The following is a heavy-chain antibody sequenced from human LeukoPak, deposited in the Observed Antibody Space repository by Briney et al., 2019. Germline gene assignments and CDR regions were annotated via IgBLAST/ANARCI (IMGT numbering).Heavy chain of an antibody. J-gene: IGHJ4*02. D-gene: IGHD2-2*01. Sequence: PGGSLRLSCAASGFTFSSYAMSWVRQAPGKGLEWVSAISGSGGSTYYADSVKGRFTISRDNSKNTLYLQMNSLRAEDTAVYYCARDNFRYCSSTSCYAFDYWGQGTLVTVSS. CDR3: ARDNFRYCSSTSCYAFDY. CDR1: GFTFSSYA. CDR2: ISGSGGST. V-gene: IGHV3-23*01.